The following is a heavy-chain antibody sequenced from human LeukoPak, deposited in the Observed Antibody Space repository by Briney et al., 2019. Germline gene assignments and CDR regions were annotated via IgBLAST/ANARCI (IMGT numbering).Heavy chain of an antibody. CDR3: AKRVSLGSIRRGFDY. V-gene: IGHV3-23*01. CDR2: ISGSGGST. J-gene: IGHJ4*02. D-gene: IGHD3-16*01. Sequence: GGSLRLSCAASGFTFSSYAMSWVRQAPGKGLEWVSAISGSGGSTYYADSVKGRFTISRDNSKNTLYLQMNSLRAEDTAVYYCAKRVSLGSIRRGFDYWGQGTLVTASS. CDR1: GFTFSSYA.